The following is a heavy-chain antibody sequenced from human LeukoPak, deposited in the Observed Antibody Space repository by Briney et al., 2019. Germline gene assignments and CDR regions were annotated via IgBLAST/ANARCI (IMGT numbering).Heavy chain of an antibody. Sequence: RGSLRLSCAASGFTFSTYEMHWVRQAPGKGLEWISYISDTGRTTFYADSVKGRFTISRDNAKNSLYLQMNNLRGEDTAIYYCAGDRGYYDSSGYYYEVDYWGQGTLVTVSS. D-gene: IGHD3-22*01. CDR1: GFTFSTYE. J-gene: IGHJ4*02. CDR2: ISDTGRTT. CDR3: AGDRGYYDSSGYYYEVDY. V-gene: IGHV3-48*03.